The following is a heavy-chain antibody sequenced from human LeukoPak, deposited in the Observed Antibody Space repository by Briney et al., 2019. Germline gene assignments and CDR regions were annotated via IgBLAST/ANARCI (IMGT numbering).Heavy chain of an antibody. CDR3: AREQDAEYFQH. J-gene: IGHJ1*01. Sequence: SETLSLTCIVSGGSISSYYWSWIRQPPGKGLEWIGYIYYSGSTSYNPSLKSRVTISVDTSKNQFSLKLSSVTAADTAVNYCAREQDAEYFQHWGQGTLVTVSS. CDR2: IYYSGST. V-gene: IGHV4-59*12. CDR1: GGSISSYY.